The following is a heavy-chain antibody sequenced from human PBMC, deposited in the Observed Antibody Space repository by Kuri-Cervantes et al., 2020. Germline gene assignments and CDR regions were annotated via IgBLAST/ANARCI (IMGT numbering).Heavy chain of an antibody. CDR2: IKCDGSEK. CDR1: GFTFSSSW. CDR3: ARGATVTTYYFDY. Sequence: GGSLRLSCAASGFTFSSSWMHWVCQAPEKGLEWVADIKCDGSEKYYVDSVKGRFTISRDNSKNTLYLQMNSLRAEDTAVYYCARGATVTTYYFDYWGQGTLVTVSS. J-gene: IGHJ4*02. V-gene: IGHV3-52*01. D-gene: IGHD4-17*01.